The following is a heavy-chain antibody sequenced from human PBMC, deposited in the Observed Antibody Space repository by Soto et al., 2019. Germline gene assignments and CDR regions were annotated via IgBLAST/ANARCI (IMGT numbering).Heavy chain of an antibody. CDR2: SRNKANSYST. CDR3: ARFSGSYTRGLDY. V-gene: IGHV3-72*01. CDR1: GFTFSDHY. Sequence: EVQLVESGGGLVQPGGSLRLSCAASGFTFSDHYMDWVRQAPGKGLEWVGRSRNKANSYSTEYAVSVKGRITISRDESKNSLYLQMNSLKTEDTGVYYCARFSGSYTRGLDYWGQGTLVTVSS. J-gene: IGHJ4*02. D-gene: IGHD1-26*01.